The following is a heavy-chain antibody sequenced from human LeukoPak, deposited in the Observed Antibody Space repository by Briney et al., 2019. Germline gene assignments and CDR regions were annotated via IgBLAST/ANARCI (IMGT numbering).Heavy chain of an antibody. Sequence: ASVKVSCKASGGTFSSYAISWVRQATGQGLEWMGWMNPNSGNTAYAQKFQGRVTMTRDTSINTAYMELSSLICEDTAVYYCAKTGSWTANWFDPWGQGTLVTVSS. CDR1: GGTFSSYA. CDR2: MNPNSGNT. CDR3: AKTGSWTANWFDP. D-gene: IGHD6-13*01. V-gene: IGHV1-8*02. J-gene: IGHJ5*02.